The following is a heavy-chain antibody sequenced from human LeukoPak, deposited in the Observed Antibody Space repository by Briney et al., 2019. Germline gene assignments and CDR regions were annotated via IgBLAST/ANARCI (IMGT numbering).Heavy chain of an antibody. CDR1: GGSFSGYY. CDR2: INHSGST. J-gene: IGHJ4*02. D-gene: IGHD2-2*01. CDR3: ARQVEVVPAAMPNTFDY. Sequence: SETLSLTCAVYGGSFSGYYWSWIRQPPGKGLKWIGEINHSGSTNYNPSLKSRVTISVDTSKNQFSLKLSSVTAADTAVYYCARQVEVVPAAMPNTFDYWGQGTLVTVSS. V-gene: IGHV4-34*01.